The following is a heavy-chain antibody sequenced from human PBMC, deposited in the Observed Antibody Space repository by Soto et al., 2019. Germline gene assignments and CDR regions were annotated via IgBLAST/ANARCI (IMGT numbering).Heavy chain of an antibody. CDR2: ISGSGGST. CDR3: AKGLRYFDWRDAFDL. Sequence: PGGSLRRSCAASGFTFCSYAMSWVRQAPGQGLEWVSAISGSGGSTYYAGSGKGRFTISRDNSKNTRNLQMNSLRAEDTAVCYCAKGLRYFDWRDAFDLWGEGTMVTVSS. D-gene: IGHD3-9*01. J-gene: IGHJ3*01. V-gene: IGHV3-23*01. CDR1: GFTFCSYA.